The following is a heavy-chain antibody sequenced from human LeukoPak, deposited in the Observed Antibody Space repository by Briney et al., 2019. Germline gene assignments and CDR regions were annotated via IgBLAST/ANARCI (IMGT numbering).Heavy chain of an antibody. D-gene: IGHD1-26*01. CDR1: GFTFSSYA. J-gene: IGHJ4*02. V-gene: IGHV3-23*01. Sequence: GGSLRLSCAASGFTFSSYAMSWVRQAPGKGLEWVSAISGSGGSTYYADSVKGRFTISRDNSKNTLYLQMNSLRAEDTAVYYCARDVGATERSYYFDYWGQGTLVTVSS. CDR2: ISGSGGST. CDR3: ARDVGATERSYYFDY.